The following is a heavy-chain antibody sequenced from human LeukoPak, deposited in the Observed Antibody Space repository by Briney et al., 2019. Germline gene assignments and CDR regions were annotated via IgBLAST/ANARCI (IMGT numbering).Heavy chain of an antibody. CDR2: IYYSGST. V-gene: IGHV4-39*01. J-gene: IGHJ4*02. Sequence: SETLSLTCTVSGGSISSSSYYWGWIRQPPGKGLEWIGSIYYSGSTYYNPSLKSRVTISVDTSKNQFSLKLSSVTAADTAVYYCARLSGYYRNFDYWGQRTLVTVSS. D-gene: IGHD3-22*01. CDR1: GGSISSSSYY. CDR3: ARLSGYYRNFDY.